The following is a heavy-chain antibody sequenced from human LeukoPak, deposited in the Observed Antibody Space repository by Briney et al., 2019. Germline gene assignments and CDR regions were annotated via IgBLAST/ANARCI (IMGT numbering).Heavy chain of an antibody. J-gene: IGHJ4*02. Sequence: PSETLSLTCAVSGGSINSDAYSWSWIRRPPGKGLEWIGYIYHSGSNYYNPSLKSRVTISVDRSKNQFSLKLSSVTAADTAVYYCARAVDTAMVNWGQGTLVTVSS. CDR3: ARAVDTAMVN. CDR2: IYHSGSN. V-gene: IGHV4-30-2*01. CDR1: GGSINSDAYS. D-gene: IGHD5-18*01.